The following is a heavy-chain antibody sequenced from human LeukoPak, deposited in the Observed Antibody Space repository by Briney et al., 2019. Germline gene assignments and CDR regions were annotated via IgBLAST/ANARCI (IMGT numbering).Heavy chain of an antibody. J-gene: IGHJ4*02. CDR3: ARVFSRLLELPDY. V-gene: IGHV3-30-3*01. CDR2: ISYDGSNK. Sequence: GGSLRLSCAASGFTFSSYAMHWVRQAPGKGLEWVAVISYDGSNKYYADSVKGRFTISRDNSKNTLYLQMNSLRAEDTAVYYCARVFSRLLELPDYWGQGALVTVSS. CDR1: GFTFSSYA. D-gene: IGHD3-3*01.